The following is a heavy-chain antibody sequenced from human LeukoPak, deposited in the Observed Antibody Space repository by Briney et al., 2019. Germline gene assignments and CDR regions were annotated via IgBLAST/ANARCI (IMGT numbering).Heavy chain of an antibody. D-gene: IGHD2-15*01. CDR2: INHSGST. CDR1: GGSFSGYY. Sequence: SETLSLTCAVYGGSFSGYYWSWIRQPPWKGLEWIGEINHSGSTNYSPSLQSRVTISVDTSKNQFSLKLSSVTAADTAVYYCARGVYCSGGNCYLPLDSWGQGTLVTVSS. J-gene: IGHJ4*02. V-gene: IGHV4-34*01. CDR3: ARGVYCSGGNCYLPLDS.